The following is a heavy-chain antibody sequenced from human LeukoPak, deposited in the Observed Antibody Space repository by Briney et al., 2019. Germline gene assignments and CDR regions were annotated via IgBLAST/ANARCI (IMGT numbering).Heavy chain of an antibody. CDR1: GYTLTELS. D-gene: IGHD3-9*01. Sequence: ASVKVSCKVSGYTLTELSMHWVRQAPGKGLEWMGGFDPEDGETIYAQKFQGRATMTEDTSTDTAYMELSSLRSEDTAVYYCATAGPVRYFDWLLDYWGQGTLVTVSS. V-gene: IGHV1-24*01. CDR2: FDPEDGET. J-gene: IGHJ4*02. CDR3: ATAGPVRYFDWLLDY.